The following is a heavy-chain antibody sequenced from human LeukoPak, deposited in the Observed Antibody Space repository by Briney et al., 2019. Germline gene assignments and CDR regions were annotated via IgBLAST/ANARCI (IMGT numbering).Heavy chain of an antibody. Sequence: PSETLSLTCTVSGYSISSGYYWGWIRQPPGKGLEWIGSIYHSGSTYYNPSLKSRVTISVDTSKNQFSLKLSSVTAADTAVYYCARESLYSSSWYPHNWFDPWGQGTLVTVSS. CDR1: GYSISSGYY. CDR2: IYHSGST. CDR3: ARESLYSSSWYPHNWFDP. V-gene: IGHV4-38-2*02. J-gene: IGHJ5*02. D-gene: IGHD6-13*01.